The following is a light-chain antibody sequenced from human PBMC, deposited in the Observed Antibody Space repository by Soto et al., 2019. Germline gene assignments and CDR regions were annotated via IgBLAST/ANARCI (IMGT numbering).Light chain of an antibody. CDR1: HRVSGNS. CDR3: QQYNNWPQT. V-gene: IGKV3-20*01. CDR2: GTS. J-gene: IGKJ1*01. Sequence: EIVLTQSPGTLSLSPGERATLSCRASHRVSGNSLAWYQQKPGQPPRLLIYGTSRRATGVPDRFSASGSGTDFTLNISRLEAGDFAEYHCQQYNNWPQTFGQGTKVEIK.